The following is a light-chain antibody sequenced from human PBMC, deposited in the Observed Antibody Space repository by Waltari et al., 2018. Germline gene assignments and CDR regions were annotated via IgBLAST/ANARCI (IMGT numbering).Light chain of an antibody. CDR3: QQYNNWPLT. CDR2: GAS. V-gene: IGKV3-15*01. CDR1: QSVSTN. Sequence: ETVMTQSPGTLSVSPGESATLSCRASQSVSTNLAWYQQRIDQAPRLLIHGASTRATGIPARFSGSGSGTEFTLTISSLQSEDFAIYYCQQYNNWPLTFGGGTKVEVK. J-gene: IGKJ4*01.